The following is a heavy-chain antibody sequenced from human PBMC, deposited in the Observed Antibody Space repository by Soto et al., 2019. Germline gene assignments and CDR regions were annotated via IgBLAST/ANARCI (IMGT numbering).Heavy chain of an antibody. CDR1: GYTFTSYG. V-gene: IGHV1-18*01. CDR3: ARARLLEWLIHNNWYFHL. CDR2: ISAYNGNT. D-gene: IGHD3-3*01. Sequence: QVQLVQSGAEVKKPGASVKVSCKASGYTFTSYGISWVRQAPGQGLEWMGWISAYNGNTKYAQKLQGRVTMTTDTSTSTAYRELRSLRSDDAVVYSCARARLLEWLIHNNWYFHLWGRGTLVTVSS. J-gene: IGHJ2*01.